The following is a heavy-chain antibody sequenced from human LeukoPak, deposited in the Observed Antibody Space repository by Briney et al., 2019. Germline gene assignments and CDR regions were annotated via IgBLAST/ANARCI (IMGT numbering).Heavy chain of an antibody. J-gene: IGHJ4*02. D-gene: IGHD4-17*01. CDR3: ARRTVARYYYFVS. Sequence: PGRSLRLSCAASGFTFSNYAVSWVRQAPGQGLEWVSTISDSGDSTYYADSVKGRFTISRDNSKNTLNLQMNSLRAEDTAVYYCARRTVARYYYFVSWGQGTLVTVSS. V-gene: IGHV3-23*01. CDR2: ISDSGDST. CDR1: GFTFSNYA.